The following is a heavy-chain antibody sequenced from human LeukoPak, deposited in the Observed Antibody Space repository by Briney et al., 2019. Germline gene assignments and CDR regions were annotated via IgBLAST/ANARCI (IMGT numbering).Heavy chain of an antibody. J-gene: IGHJ4*02. V-gene: IGHV3-7*03. D-gene: IGHD1-20*01. CDR2: IKQDGSEK. CDR1: GFTFSNYW. CDR3: ARDNNWSSDY. Sequence: GGSLRLSCAASGFTFSNYWMSWVRQAPGKGLEWVANIKQDGSEKYYVGSVKGRFTISRDNAKYSLYLQMNSLRAEDTAVYYCARDNNWSSDYWGQGTLVTVSS.